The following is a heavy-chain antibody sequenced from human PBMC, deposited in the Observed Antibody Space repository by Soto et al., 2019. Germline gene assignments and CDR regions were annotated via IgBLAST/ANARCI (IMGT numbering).Heavy chain of an antibody. V-gene: IGHV4-59*01. CDR1: GGSITSYY. J-gene: IGHJ4*02. CDR3: ARDSGTVAGTGTFDY. CDR2: IDNSGSS. Sequence: LSLTCTVSGGSITSYYWSWIRQPPGKGLEWIGYIDNSGSSVSNPSLTSRVTISADASKDQFSLKLISVTAADTAVYFCARDSGTVAGTGTFDYWGQGALVTVS. D-gene: IGHD6-19*01.